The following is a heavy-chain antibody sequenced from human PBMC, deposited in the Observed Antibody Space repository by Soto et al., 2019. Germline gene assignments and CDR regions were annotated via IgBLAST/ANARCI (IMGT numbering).Heavy chain of an antibody. V-gene: IGHV4-31*03. J-gene: IGHJ5*02. D-gene: IGHD1-26*01. CDR1: GGSISSGGYY. Sequence: TLSLTCTVSGGSISSGGYYWSWIRQHPGKGLEWIGYIYYSGSTYYNPSLKSRVTISVDTSKNQFSLKLSSVTAADTAVYYCARVGSGSYYDFNWFDPWGQGKVVTVSS. CDR2: IYYSGST. CDR3: ARVGSGSYYDFNWFDP.